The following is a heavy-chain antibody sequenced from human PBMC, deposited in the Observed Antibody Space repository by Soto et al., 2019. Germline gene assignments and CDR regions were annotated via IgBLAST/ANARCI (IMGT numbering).Heavy chain of an antibody. D-gene: IGHD2-2*01. CDR2: IYSGGST. Sequence: EVQLVESGGGLVQPGGSLRLSCAASGFTVSSNYMSWVRQAPGKGLEWVSVIYSGGSTYYADSVKGRFTISRHNSKNTLYLQMNSLRAEDTAVYYCARGDKLVPAAPLPMIWGQGTMVTVSS. CDR1: GFTVSSNY. CDR3: ARGDKLVPAAPLPMI. V-gene: IGHV3-53*04. J-gene: IGHJ3*02.